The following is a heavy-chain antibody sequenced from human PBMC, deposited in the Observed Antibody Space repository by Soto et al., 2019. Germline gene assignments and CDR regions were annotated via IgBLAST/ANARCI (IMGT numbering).Heavy chain of an antibody. D-gene: IGHD3-3*01. CDR2: TSSDGSDK. CDR1: GFIFSDYG. Sequence: LRLSCAASGFIFSDYGMHWVRQAPGKGLEWMAITSSDGSDKYYADSVKGRFTISRDNSKNTLYLQMNSLRAEDTAVYYCAKNHLPQSYYDLPWFDPWGQGTLVTVYS. CDR3: AKNHLPQSYYDLPWFDP. V-gene: IGHV3-30*18. J-gene: IGHJ5*02.